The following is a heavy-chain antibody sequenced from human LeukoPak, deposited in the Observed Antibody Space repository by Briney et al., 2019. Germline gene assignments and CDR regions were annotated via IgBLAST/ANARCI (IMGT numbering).Heavy chain of an antibody. D-gene: IGHD6-19*01. CDR3: ARAWSYSTGWYNY. CDR2: IKQDGSEK. CDR1: GFSFSTYW. V-gene: IGHV3-7*04. J-gene: IGHJ4*02. Sequence: GGSLRLSCAASGFSFSTYWMSWVRQAPRKGLEWVANIKQDGSEKYYVDSVKGRFTISRDNAKNSLYLQMNSLRVEDTAVYYCARAWSYSTGWYNYWGQGTLVAVSS.